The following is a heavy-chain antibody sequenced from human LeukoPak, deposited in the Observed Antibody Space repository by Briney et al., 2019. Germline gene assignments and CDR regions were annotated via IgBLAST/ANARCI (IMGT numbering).Heavy chain of an antibody. J-gene: IGHJ6*03. CDR3: ARAPVVPAASGHYYYYMDV. D-gene: IGHD2-2*01. CDR2: MNPNSGNT. CDR1: GYTFTSYD. V-gene: IGHV1-8*01. Sequence: ASVKVSCKASGYTFTSYDINWVRPAPGQGLEWMGWMNPNSGNTGYAQKFQGRVTMTRNTSISTAYMELSSLRSEDTAVYYCARAPVVPAASGHYYYYMDVWGKGTTVTVSS.